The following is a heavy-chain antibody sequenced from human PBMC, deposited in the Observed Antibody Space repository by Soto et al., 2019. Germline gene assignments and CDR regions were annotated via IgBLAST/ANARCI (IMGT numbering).Heavy chain of an antibody. D-gene: IGHD2-2*01. CDR2: FDPEDGET. V-gene: IGHV1-24*01. J-gene: IGHJ3*02. Sequence: ASVKVSCKVSGYTLTELSMHWVRQAPGKGLEWMGGFDPEDGETIYAQKFQGRVTMTEDKSTDTAYMELSSLGSEDTAVYYCATDSKGGYCSSTSCYLGEITTKGAFDIWGQGTMVTVSS. CDR1: GYTLTELS. CDR3: ATDSKGGYCSSTSCYLGEITTKGAFDI.